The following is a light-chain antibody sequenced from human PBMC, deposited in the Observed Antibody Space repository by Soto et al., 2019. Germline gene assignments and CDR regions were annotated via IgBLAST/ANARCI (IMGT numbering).Light chain of an antibody. CDR2: KAS. J-gene: IGKJ1*01. Sequence: DIQMTQSPSTLSASVGDRVTITCRASQSISSWLAWHQQKPGKAPRLLIYKASNLESGVPSRFSGSGSGTEFTLTITSLQPADSATYYCQQYNDNWTFSQGTKVEIK. V-gene: IGKV1-5*03. CDR1: QSISSW. CDR3: QQYNDNWT.